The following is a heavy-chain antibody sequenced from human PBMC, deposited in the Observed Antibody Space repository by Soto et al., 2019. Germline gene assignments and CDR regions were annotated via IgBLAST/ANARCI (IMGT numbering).Heavy chain of an antibody. CDR3: AHSSYYDSSGYYTQGAFDI. J-gene: IGHJ3*02. CDR1: GFSLSTSGVG. V-gene: IGHV2-5*02. D-gene: IGHD3-22*01. CDR2: IYWDDDK. Sequence: QITLKESGPTLVKPTQTLTLTCTFSGFSLSTSGVGVGWIRQPPGKALERLALIYWDDDKRYSPSLKSRLTITKDTSKNQVVLTMTNMDPVDTATYYCAHSSYYDSSGYYTQGAFDIWGQGTMVTVSS.